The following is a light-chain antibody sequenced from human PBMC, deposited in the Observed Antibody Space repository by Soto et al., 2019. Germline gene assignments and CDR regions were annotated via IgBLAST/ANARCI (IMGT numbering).Light chain of an antibody. Sequence: AIQMTQAPPSLAASVGDRVTITCRASQDISNNLGWYQQKPGKAPSLLIYAASALRSGVPSRFGGSRSGRDFTLTISGLQPEDVGTYYCLQDYVSPWTFGRGTKVEIK. CDR1: QDISNN. J-gene: IGKJ1*01. V-gene: IGKV1-6*01. CDR3: LQDYVSPWT. CDR2: AAS.